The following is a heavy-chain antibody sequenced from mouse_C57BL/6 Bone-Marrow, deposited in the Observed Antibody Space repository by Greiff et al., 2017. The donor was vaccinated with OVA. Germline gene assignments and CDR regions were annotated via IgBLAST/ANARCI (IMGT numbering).Heavy chain of an antibody. D-gene: IGHD1-1*01. J-gene: IGHJ4*01. CDR3: ARKAIYYYGSYAMDY. Sequence: EVQLQESGGGLVKPGGSLKLSCAASGFTFSDYGMHWVRQAPEKGLEWVAYISSGSSTIYYADTVKGRFTISRDNAKNTLFLQMTSLRSEDTAMYYCARKAIYYYGSYAMDYWGQGTSVTVSS. CDR1: GFTFSDYG. CDR2: ISSGSSTI. V-gene: IGHV5-17*01.